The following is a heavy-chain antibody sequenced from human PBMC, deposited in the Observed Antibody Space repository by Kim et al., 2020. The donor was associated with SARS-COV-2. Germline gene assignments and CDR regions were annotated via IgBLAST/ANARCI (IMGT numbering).Heavy chain of an antibody. J-gene: IGHJ5*02. D-gene: IGHD6-19*01. CDR3: AKDRTDTVAGRNWFDP. CDR2: ISGSGGST. Sequence: LSLTCAASGFTFSSYAMSWVRQAPGKGLEWVSAISGSGGSTYYADSVKGRFTISRDNSKNTLYLQMNSLRAEDTAVYYCAKDRTDTVAGRNWFDPWGQGTLVTVSS. V-gene: IGHV3-23*01. CDR1: GFTFSSYA.